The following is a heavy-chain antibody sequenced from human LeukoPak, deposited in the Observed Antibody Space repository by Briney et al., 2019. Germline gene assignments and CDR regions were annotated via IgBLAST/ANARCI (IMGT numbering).Heavy chain of an antibody. CDR2: IVPIFGTA. CDR1: GGTFSSYA. V-gene: IGHV1-69*06. J-gene: IGHJ4*02. D-gene: IGHD3-22*01. CDR3: ATDYYYDSSGSYYTVDY. Sequence: SVKVSCKASGGTFSSYAISWVRQAPGQGLEWMGGIVPIFGTANYAQKFQGRVTITADKSTSTAYMELSSLRSEDTAVYYCATDYYYDSSGSYYTVDYWGQGTLVTVSS.